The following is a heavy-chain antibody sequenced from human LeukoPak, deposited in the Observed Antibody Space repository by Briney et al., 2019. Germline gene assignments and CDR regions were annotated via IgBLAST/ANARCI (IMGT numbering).Heavy chain of an antibody. CDR2: IYYSGST. D-gene: IGHD3-22*01. CDR3: ARGGAYYYDSSGDAFDI. V-gene: IGHV4-30-4*08. Sequence: SRTLSLTCTVSGGSISSGDYYWSWIRQPPGKGLEWIGYIYYSGSTYYNPSLKSRVTISVDTSKNQFSLKLSSVTAADTAVYYCARGGAYYYDSSGDAFDIWGQGTMVTVSS. J-gene: IGHJ3*02. CDR1: GGSISSGDYY.